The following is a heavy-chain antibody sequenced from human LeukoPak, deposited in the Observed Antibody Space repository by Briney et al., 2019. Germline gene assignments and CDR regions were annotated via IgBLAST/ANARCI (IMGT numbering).Heavy chain of an antibody. D-gene: IGHD3-10*01. CDR3: AKGSSGSFYSHFDY. J-gene: IGHJ4*02. CDR1: GFTFSSYA. V-gene: IGHV3-23*01. CDR2: ISGSGDST. Sequence: GGSLRLSCAASGFTFSSYAMNWVRQAPGKGLEWVSAISGSGDSTYYADSVKGRFTISRDNSKNTLYLQMNGLRAEDTAVYYCAKGSSGSFYSHFDYWGQGTLVTVSS.